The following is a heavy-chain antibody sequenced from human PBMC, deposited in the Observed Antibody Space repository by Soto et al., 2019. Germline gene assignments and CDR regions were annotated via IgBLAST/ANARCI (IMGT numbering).Heavy chain of an antibody. V-gene: IGHV4-34*01. CDR2: INHSGST. Sequence: SETLSLTCAVYGGSFSGYYWSWIRQPPGKGLEWIGEINHSGSTNYNPSLKSQVTISVDTSKNQFSLKLSSVTAADTAVYYCAIDANGDNYWGEAILVTLSS. D-gene: IGHD2-8*01. CDR3: AIDANGDNY. J-gene: IGHJ4*02. CDR1: GGSFSGYY.